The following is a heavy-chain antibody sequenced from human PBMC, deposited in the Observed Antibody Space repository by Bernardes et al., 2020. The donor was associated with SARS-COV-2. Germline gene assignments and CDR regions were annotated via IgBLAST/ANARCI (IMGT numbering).Heavy chain of an antibody. J-gene: IGHJ6*03. Sequence: SETLSLTCAVSGYSISSGYYWGWIRQPPGKGLEWIGSIYHSGSTNYNPSLKSRVTISVDKSKNQFSLKLSSVTAADTAVYYCAMLGYCSGGSCRTYYYYYMDVWGKGTTVTVSS. CDR3: AMLGYCSGGSCRTYYYYYMDV. D-gene: IGHD2-15*01. CDR2: IYHSGST. V-gene: IGHV4-38-2*01. CDR1: GYSISSGYY.